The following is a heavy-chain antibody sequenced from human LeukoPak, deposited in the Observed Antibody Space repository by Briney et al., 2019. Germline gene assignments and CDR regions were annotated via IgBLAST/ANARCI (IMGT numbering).Heavy chain of an antibody. CDR2: ISASGGST. V-gene: IGHV3-23*01. CDR1: GFTFSSSA. CDR3: AKESFIPYRYHSSGYIDY. Sequence: GGSLRLSCAASGFTFSSSAMSWVRQVPGKGLEWVSGISASGGSTYYADSVRGRFTISRDNSKNTLYVQMNSLRGEDTAVYYCAKESFIPYRYHSSGYIDYWGQGTLVTVSS. D-gene: IGHD3-22*01. J-gene: IGHJ4*02.